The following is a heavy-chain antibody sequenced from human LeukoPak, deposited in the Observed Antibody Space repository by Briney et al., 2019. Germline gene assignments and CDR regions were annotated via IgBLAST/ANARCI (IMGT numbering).Heavy chain of an antibody. Sequence: ASVTVSCKPSGYTFTDYYIHWVRQAPGQGLEWMGWINPKSGGTNSAQKFQGRVTMTSDTSISTANMELSGLRSDDTAVYYCARDGYTTSCPDYWGQGTLVTVYS. V-gene: IGHV1-2*02. CDR3: ARDGYTTSCPDY. J-gene: IGHJ4*02. D-gene: IGHD2-2*01. CDR1: GYTFTDYY. CDR2: INPKSGGT.